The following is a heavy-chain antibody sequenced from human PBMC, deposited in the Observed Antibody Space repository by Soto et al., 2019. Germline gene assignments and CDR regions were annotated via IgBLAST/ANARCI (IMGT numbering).Heavy chain of an antibody. V-gene: IGHV3-33*01. CDR1: GFTFSSYG. J-gene: IGHJ4*02. CDR3: ARSQYSSSWYPFDY. D-gene: IGHD6-13*01. CDR2: IYYDGRNK. Sequence: QVQLVESGGGVVQPGRSLGLSCAASGFTFSSYGMHWVRQAPGKGLEWVAVIYYDGRNKYYADSVKGRFTISRDNSKNTLYLQMNSLRAEDTAVYYCARSQYSSSWYPFDYWGQGTLVTVSS.